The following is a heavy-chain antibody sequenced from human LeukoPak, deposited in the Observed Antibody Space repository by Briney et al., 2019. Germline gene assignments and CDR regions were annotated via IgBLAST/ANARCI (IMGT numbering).Heavy chain of an antibody. D-gene: IGHD2-2*01. CDR1: GGTFSSYA. CDR2: IIPIFGTA. CDR3: ARVSVGYCSSTSCHAFDY. V-gene: IGHV1-69*01. Sequence: SVKASCKASGGTFSSYAISWVRQAPGQGLEWMGGIIPIFGTANYAQKFQGRVTITADESTSTAYMELSSLRSEDTAVYYCARVSVGYCSSTSCHAFDYWGQGTLVTVSS. J-gene: IGHJ4*02.